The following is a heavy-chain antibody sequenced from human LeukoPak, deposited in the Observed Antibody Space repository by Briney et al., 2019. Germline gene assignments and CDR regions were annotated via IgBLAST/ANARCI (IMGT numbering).Heavy chain of an antibody. CDR3: PRHATLYGDDYDFDY. V-gene: IGHV4-59*08. J-gene: IGHJ4*01. D-gene: IGHD4-17*01. CDR1: GGSMSTYY. CDR2: IYYSGSN. Sequence: PPETLSLTCTVAGGSMSTYYWSWIRQPPREGLGWNGYIYYSGSNNYNPSLKSRATISVDTSKQQSSLKLTAVTAAAPAGNSCPRHATLYGDDYDFDYQGHGALVTVSS.